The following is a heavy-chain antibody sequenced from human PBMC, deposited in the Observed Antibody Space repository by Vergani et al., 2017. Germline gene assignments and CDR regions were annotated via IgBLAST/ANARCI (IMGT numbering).Heavy chain of an antibody. CDR1: GFSFPGYA. CDR3: TKGSRGYTGYFFDY. Sequence: VQLVASGGGVVQPGGSLRLSCEASGFSFPGYAMSWVRQAPGKGLEWVSSVSGSSATPYYADSVKGRFIISRDNSKNTLHLQMNSLRADDTAVYYCTKGSRGYTGYFFDYWGQGTLATVSS. D-gene: IGHD5-12*01. CDR2: VSGSSATP. V-gene: IGHV3-23*04. J-gene: IGHJ4*02.